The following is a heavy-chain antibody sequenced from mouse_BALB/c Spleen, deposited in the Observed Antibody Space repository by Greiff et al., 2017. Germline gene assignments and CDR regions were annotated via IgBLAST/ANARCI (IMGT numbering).Heavy chain of an antibody. CDR1: GFNIKDTY. D-gene: IGHD1-1*01. J-gene: IGHJ4*01. CDR2: IDPANGNT. CDR3: ARGYYGSSYFYYAMDY. Sequence: EVQLQQSGAELVKPGASVKLSCTASGFNIKDTYMHWVKQRPEQGLEWIGRIDPANGNTKYDPKFQGKATITADTSSNTAYLQLSSLTSEDTAVYYCARGYYGSSYFYYAMDYWGQGTSVTVSS. V-gene: IGHV14-3*02.